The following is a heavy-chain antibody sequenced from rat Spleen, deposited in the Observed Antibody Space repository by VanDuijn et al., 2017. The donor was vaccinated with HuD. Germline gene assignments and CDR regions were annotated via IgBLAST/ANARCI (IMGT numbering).Heavy chain of an antibody. CDR3: ATSTYDWFVY. CDR2: IIYDGSRT. CDR1: GFTFSDYN. D-gene: IGHD2-1*01. Sequence: EVQLVESGGGLVQPGRSLKLSCAASGFTFSDYNMARVRQAPKKGLEWVGSIIYDGSRTYYRDSVKVRFTLSRENAKDTLYLQMDSLKSEDTATYYCATSTYDWFVYWGQGTLVTVSS. J-gene: IGHJ3*01. V-gene: IGHV5S10*01.